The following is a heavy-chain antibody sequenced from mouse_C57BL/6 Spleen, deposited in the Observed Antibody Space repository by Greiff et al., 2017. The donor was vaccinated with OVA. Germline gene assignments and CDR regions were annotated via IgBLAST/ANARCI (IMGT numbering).Heavy chain of an antibody. J-gene: IGHJ1*03. CDR1: GYTFTSYW. D-gene: IGHD1-2*01. CDR3: ARSYSLLRYFDV. V-gene: IGHV1-55*01. Sequence: QVQLKQPGAELVKPGASVKMSCKASGYTFTSYWITWVKQRPGQGLEWIGDIYPGSGSTNYNEKFKSKATLTVDTSSSTAYMQLSSLTSEDSAVYYCARSYSLLRYFDVWGTGTTVTVSS. CDR2: IYPGSGST.